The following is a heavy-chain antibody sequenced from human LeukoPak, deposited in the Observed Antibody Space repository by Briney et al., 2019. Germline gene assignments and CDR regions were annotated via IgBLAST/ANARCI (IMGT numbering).Heavy chain of an antibody. CDR1: GFTFSSYV. Sequence: PGGSLRLSCAASGFTFSSYVMSWVRQAPGKGLEWVSGISGIGGSTYYADSVKGRFTISRDNSKNTVNLQMNSLGVEDRAVYYCAKMAVAGSHNWFDPWGQGTLVTASS. J-gene: IGHJ5*02. V-gene: IGHV3-23*01. CDR2: ISGIGGST. D-gene: IGHD6-19*01. CDR3: AKMAVAGSHNWFDP.